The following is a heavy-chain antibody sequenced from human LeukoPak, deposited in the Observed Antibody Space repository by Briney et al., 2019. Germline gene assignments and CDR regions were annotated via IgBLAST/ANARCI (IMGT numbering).Heavy chain of an antibody. V-gene: IGHV1-46*01. CDR1: GYTFTSYY. J-gene: IGHJ3*02. D-gene: IGHD4-23*01. CDR3: ARDLGLADGGNRRYAFDI. CDR2: INPSGGST. Sequence: ASVKVSCKASGYTFTSYYMHWVRQAPGQGLEWMGIINPSGGSTSYAQKFQGRGTMTRDTSTSTVYMELSSLRSEDTAVYYCARDLGLADGGNRRYAFDIWGQGTMVTVSS.